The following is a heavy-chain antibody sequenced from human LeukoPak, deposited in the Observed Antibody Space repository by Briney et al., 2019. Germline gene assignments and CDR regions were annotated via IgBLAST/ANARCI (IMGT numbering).Heavy chain of an antibody. D-gene: IGHD2-2*01. CDR2: IYYSGST. J-gene: IGHJ4*02. CDR1: GGSISNGGYY. CDR3: ARGSVVPATLFDY. V-gene: IGHV4-31*03. Sequence: PSETLSLTCTVSGGSISNGGYYWSWIRQHPGTGLEWIGYIYYSGSTYYNPSLKSRVTISVDTSKNQFSLKLSSVTAADTAVYYCARGSVVPATLFDYWGQGTLVTVSS.